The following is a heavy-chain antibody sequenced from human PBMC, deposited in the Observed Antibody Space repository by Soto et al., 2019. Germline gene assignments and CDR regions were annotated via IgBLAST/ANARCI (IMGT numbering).Heavy chain of an antibody. CDR2: MNPNTGNS. D-gene: IGHD1-1*01. CDR1: GYTFTSYD. J-gene: IGHJ4*02. Sequence: QVQLVQSGAEVRKPGASVKVSCEASGYTFTSYDIYWVRQATGQGLEWMGWMNPNTGNSGYAQKFQGRVTMTSDTSISTAHMELSSQRSDDTAVYYCARRAETNGWNGFGADKYYFDFWGQGTLVTVSS. V-gene: IGHV1-8*01. CDR3: ARRAETNGWNGFGADKYYFDF.